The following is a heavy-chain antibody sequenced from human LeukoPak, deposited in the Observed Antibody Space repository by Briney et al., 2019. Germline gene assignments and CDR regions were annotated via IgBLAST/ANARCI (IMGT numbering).Heavy chain of an antibody. J-gene: IGHJ4*02. CDR1: GFTVSSNY. CDR2: IYSGGST. CDR3: ARASIRRGYSYGYDY. V-gene: IGHV3-66*01. Sequence: GGSLRLSCAASGFTVSSNYMSWVRQAPGKGLEWVSVIYSGGSTYYADSVKGRFTISRDNSKNTLYLQMNSLRAEDTAVYYCARASIRRGYSYGYDYWGQGTLVTVSS. D-gene: IGHD5-18*01.